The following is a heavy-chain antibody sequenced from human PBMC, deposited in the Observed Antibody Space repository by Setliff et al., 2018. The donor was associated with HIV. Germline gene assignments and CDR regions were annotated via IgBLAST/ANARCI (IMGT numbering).Heavy chain of an antibody. CDR2: IDHSGII. Sequence: PSETLSLTCAIFGGSFTDYYCWSWVRQSPGKGLEWIGEIDHSGIINYNPSLKSRVTMSVDTSKRQFSLNLTSVTAADTAIYYCARERLSPRGIFFSYIDVWGKGTPVTGSS. J-gene: IGHJ6*04. D-gene: IGHD1-26*01. CDR3: ARERLSPRGIFFSYIDV. CDR1: GGSFTDYY. V-gene: IGHV4-34*01.